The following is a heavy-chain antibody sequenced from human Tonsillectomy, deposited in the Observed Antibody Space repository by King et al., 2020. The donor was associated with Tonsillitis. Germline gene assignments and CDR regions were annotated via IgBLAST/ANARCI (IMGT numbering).Heavy chain of an antibody. Sequence: VQLVESGGGLIQPGGSLRLSCAASGFTFNSYWMHWVRQAPGKGLVWVSRISSDGRDTHYPDSVKGRFTISRDNAKNTLYLQMNSLRAGEAAVYYCARAPVGSYRTFWYQEREEYAFDIWGQGTMVTVSS. V-gene: IGHV3-74*01. CDR2: ISSDGRDT. CDR3: ARAPVGSYRTFWYQEREEYAFDI. CDR1: GFTFNSYW. J-gene: IGHJ3*02. D-gene: IGHD1-26*01.